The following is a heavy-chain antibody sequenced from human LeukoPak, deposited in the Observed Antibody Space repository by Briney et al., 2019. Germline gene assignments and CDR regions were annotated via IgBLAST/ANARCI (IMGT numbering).Heavy chain of an antibody. J-gene: IGHJ5*02. CDR2: IDWDDDK. CDR3: ARLQGATIGAKWFDP. V-gene: IGHV2-70*04. D-gene: IGHD4/OR15-4a*01. CDR1: GFSLTTTGMR. Sequence: SGPTLVNPTQTLTLTCTFSGFSLTTTGMRVSWIRQPPGKALEWLARIDWDDDKFYSTSLKTRLTISKDTSKNQVVLTMTNMDPVDTVTYYCARLQGATIGAKWFDPWGQGTLVTVSS.